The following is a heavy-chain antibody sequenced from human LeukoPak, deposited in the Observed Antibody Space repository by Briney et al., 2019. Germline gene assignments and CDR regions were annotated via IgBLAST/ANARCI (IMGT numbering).Heavy chain of an antibody. CDR2: MNPESGNS. Sequence: ASVKVSCKASGYTFTSYDINWVRQATGQGLEWMGWMNPESGNSGYAQKFQGRVTMTRNTSISTAYMELSSLRSEDTAVYYCATDLKYSQTFDYWGQGTLVTVSS. CDR1: GYTFTSYD. CDR3: ATDLKYSQTFDY. V-gene: IGHV1-8*01. J-gene: IGHJ4*02. D-gene: IGHD1-26*01.